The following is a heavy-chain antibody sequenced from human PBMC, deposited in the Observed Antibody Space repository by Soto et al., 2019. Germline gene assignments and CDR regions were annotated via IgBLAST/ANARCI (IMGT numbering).Heavy chain of an antibody. D-gene: IGHD2-2*02. V-gene: IGHV4-34*01. CDR2: INHSGST. CDR1: GGSFSGYY. J-gene: IGHJ6*02. CDR3: ARSGRGSKYCSSTSCYTPYYGMDV. Sequence: QVQLQQWGAGLLKPSETLSLTCAVYGGSFSGYYWSWIRQPPGKGLEWMGEINHSGSTNYNPSLKSRVTLSVDTSKNQFSLKLRSVTAADTAVYYCARSGRGSKYCSSTSCYTPYYGMDVWGQGTTVTVSS.